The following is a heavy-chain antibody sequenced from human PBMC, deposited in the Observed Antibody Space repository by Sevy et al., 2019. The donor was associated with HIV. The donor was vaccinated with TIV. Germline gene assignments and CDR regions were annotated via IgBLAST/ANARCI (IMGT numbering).Heavy chain of an antibody. J-gene: IGHJ4*02. D-gene: IGHD3-22*01. CDR3: ARDRRTLNYYGSSGYNYYFDY. Sequence: GGSLRLSCAASGFTFSTYNMNWVRQAPGKGLERVSSITDSSNYIYHADSVKGRFTISRDNAKNSLYLQMNSLRAEDTAVYFCARDRRTLNYYGSSGYNYYFDYWSQGTLVTVSS. CDR2: ITDSSNYI. V-gene: IGHV3-21*01. CDR1: GFTFSTYN.